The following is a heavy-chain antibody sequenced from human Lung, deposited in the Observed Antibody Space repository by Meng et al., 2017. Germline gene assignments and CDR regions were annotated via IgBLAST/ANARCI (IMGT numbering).Heavy chain of an antibody. V-gene: IGHV4-39*07. CDR1: GGSISSSSYY. CDR3: ARMDRPGIAVAASVDY. J-gene: IGHJ4*02. Sequence: SETLSLTCTVSGGSISSSSYYWGWIRQPPGKGLEWIGSIYYSGSTYYNPSLKSRVTISVDTSKNQFSLKLSSVTAADAAVYYCARMDRPGIAVAASVDYWGQGTLVTFPS. CDR2: IYYSGST. D-gene: IGHD6-19*01.